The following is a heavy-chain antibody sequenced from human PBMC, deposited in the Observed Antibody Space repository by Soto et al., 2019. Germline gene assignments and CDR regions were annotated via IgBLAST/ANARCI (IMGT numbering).Heavy chain of an antibody. CDR3: ARAAKTTMVRGVIRSYNWFDP. V-gene: IGHV4-31*03. CDR2: IYYSGST. D-gene: IGHD3-10*01. CDR1: GGSSSSGGYY. Sequence: KCSETLSLTCTVSGGSSSSGGYYWSWIRQHPGKGLEWIGYIYYSGSTYYNPSLKSRVTISVDTSKNQFSLKLSSVTAADTAVYYCARAAKTTMVRGVIRSYNWFDPWGQGTLVTVSS. J-gene: IGHJ5*02.